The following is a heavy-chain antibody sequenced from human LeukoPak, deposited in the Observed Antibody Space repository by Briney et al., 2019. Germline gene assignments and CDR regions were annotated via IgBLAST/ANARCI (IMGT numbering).Heavy chain of an antibody. Sequence: SVKVSCKASGGTFSSYAISWVRQAPGQGPEWMGGTIPIFGTANYAQKFQGRVTITADESTSTAYMELSSLRSEDTAVYYCASHKTWELPAYWGQGTLVTVSS. CDR3: ASHKTWELPAY. V-gene: IGHV1-69*13. CDR2: TIPIFGTA. J-gene: IGHJ4*02. D-gene: IGHD1-26*01. CDR1: GGTFSSYA.